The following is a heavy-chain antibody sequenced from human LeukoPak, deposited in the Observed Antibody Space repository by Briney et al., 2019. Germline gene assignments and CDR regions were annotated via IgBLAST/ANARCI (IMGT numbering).Heavy chain of an antibody. CDR1: GLTFSEYW. CDR2: ISKDGGST. J-gene: IGHJ4*02. CDR3: TSGIGTYDY. V-gene: IGHV3-74*03. D-gene: IGHD1-14*01. Sequence: GGSLRLSCAVSGLTFSEYWMHWVRQAAGKGLVWVAGISKDGGSTEYADFEKGRCTISRDDAKNTLYLQMNSLTVDDTAVYYCTSGIGTYDYWGLGAQGTVSA.